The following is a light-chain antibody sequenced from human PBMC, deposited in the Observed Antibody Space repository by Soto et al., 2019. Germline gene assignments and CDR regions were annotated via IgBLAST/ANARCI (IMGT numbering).Light chain of an antibody. CDR2: EGS. J-gene: IGLJ2*01. CDR3: CSYAGSSTFVV. CDR1: SSDVGSYNF. V-gene: IGLV2-23*03. Sequence: QSALTQPASVSGSPRQSITISCTGTSSDVGSYNFVSWYQQHPGKAPKLMIYEGSKRPSGISDRFSGSKSGNTASLTISGLQAEDEADYYCCSYAGSSTFVVFGGGTKLTVL.